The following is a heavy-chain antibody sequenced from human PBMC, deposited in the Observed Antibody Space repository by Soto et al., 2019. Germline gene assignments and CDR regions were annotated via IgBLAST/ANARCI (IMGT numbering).Heavy chain of an antibody. CDR2: ISYDGSNK. CDR1: GFILSSYG. J-gene: IGHJ4*01. CDR3: AKGARGWSSGAFDY. Sequence: QVRLAESGGGVVQPGRSLRLSCAASGFILSSYGMHWVRQAPGKGLEWVAVISYDGSNKYYVDSVKGRFTISRDNSKNTLYLQLDSLGPGGTGVYYCAKGARGWSSGAFDYWGHGTVVTVSS. V-gene: IGHV3-30*18. D-gene: IGHD6-19*01.